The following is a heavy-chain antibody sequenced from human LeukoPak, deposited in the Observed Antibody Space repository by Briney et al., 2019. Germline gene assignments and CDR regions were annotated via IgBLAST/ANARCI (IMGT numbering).Heavy chain of an antibody. CDR2: IYHSGST. J-gene: IGHJ4*02. CDR1: GGSFSSYY. V-gene: IGHV4-59*08. Sequence: PSETLSLTCAVYGGSFSSYYWSWFRQPPGKGLEWIGNIYHSGSTNYNPSLKSRITTSLDTSKNQFSLKLSSVTAADTAVYYCARLLYDSDGYYLFDYWGQGTLVTVSS. CDR3: ARLLYDSDGYYLFDY. D-gene: IGHD3-22*01.